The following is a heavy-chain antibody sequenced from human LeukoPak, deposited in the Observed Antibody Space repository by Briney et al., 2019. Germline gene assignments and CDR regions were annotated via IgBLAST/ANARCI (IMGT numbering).Heavy chain of an antibody. CDR1: GRSFSGYY. J-gene: IGHJ4*02. V-gene: IGHV4-34*01. CDR3: ARADYGDYYFDY. CDR2: INHSGST. Sequence: SETLSLTCAVYGRSFSGYYWSWIRQPPGKGLEWIGEINHSGSTNYNPSLKSRVTISVDTSKNQFSLKLSSVTAADTAVYYCARADYGDYYFDYWGQGTLVTVSS. D-gene: IGHD4-17*01.